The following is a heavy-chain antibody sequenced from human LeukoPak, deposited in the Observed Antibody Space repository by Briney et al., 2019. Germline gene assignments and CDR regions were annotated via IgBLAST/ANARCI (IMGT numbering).Heavy chain of an antibody. Sequence: CGPTLAKPTQTLTLTCTFSGFSLSSSGMCVSWIRQPPGKALERLALIDWDDDKYYSTSLKTRLTISKDTSKSQVVLTMTNMDPVDTATYFCARDSGNYDYYYFGMDVWGQGTTVTVSS. CDR1: GFSLSSSGMC. V-gene: IGHV2-70*01. CDR3: ARDSGNYDYYYFGMDV. J-gene: IGHJ6*02. CDR2: IDWDDDK. D-gene: IGHD1-26*01.